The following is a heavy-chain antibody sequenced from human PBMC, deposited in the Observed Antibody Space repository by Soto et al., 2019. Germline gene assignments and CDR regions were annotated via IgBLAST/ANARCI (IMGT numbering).Heavy chain of an antibody. V-gene: IGHV1-46*01. CDR1: GYSFTSQY. J-gene: IGHJ3*02. Sequence: QVQLVQSGAEVEKPGASVKISCKASGYSFTSQYVHWVRQAPGQGLEWMGIINPNGGSTTYAQKFQGRVAMARDPATSTGYMEPRHLKYGDPAVYYCARGQGLRPGGGGTEPLDIWGQGTMVTVAS. D-gene: IGHD5-12*01. CDR2: INPNGGST. CDR3: ARGQGLRPGGGGTEPLDI.